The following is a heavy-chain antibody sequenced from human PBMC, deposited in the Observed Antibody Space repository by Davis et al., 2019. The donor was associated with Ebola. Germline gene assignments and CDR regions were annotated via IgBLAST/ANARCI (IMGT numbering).Heavy chain of an antibody. Sequence: AASVKVSCKASGYTFTSYAMHWVRQAPGQRLQWMGWISAGSGNTKYSQKFQGRVTFTRDTSASTAYMELSSLRSEDTAVYYCARLSNSDYATSYYFDYWGQGTLVTVSS. D-gene: IGHD5-12*01. CDR2: ISAGSGNT. J-gene: IGHJ4*02. V-gene: IGHV1-3*01. CDR3: ARLSNSDYATSYYFDY. CDR1: GYTFTSYA.